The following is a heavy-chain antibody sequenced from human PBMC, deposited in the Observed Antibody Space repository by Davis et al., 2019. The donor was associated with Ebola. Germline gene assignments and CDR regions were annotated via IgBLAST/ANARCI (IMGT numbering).Heavy chain of an antibody. D-gene: IGHD4-17*01. CDR3: ARDAFPGDYIRWFDS. CDR1: GGSISSYY. V-gene: IGHV4-59*12. J-gene: IGHJ5*01. CDR2: MFYSGRT. Sequence: GSLRLSCSVSGGSISSYYWSWIRQPPGKGLEWIGYMFYSGRTIYNPSLKSRVIMSVDKSKNQFSLKLTSVTAADTAVYYCARDAFPGDYIRWFDSWGQGTQVTVSS.